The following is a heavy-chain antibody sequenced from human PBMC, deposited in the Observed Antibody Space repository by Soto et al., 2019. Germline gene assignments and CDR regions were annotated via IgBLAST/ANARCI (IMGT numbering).Heavy chain of an antibody. CDR2: IWYDGSNK. V-gene: IGHV3-33*01. J-gene: IGHJ3*02. Sequence: GGSLRLSCAASGFTFSSYGMHWVRQAPGKGLEWVAVIWYDGSNKYYADSVKGRFTISRDNSKNTLYLQMNSLRAEDTAVYYCARDETYGVDAFDIWGQGTMVTVSS. CDR1: GFTFSSYG. D-gene: IGHD4-17*01. CDR3: ARDETYGVDAFDI.